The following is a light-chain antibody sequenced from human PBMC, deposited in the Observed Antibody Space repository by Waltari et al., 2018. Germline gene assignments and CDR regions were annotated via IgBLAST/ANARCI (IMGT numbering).Light chain of an antibody. CDR2: GST. Sequence: QSVLTQPPSVSPAPGQRVTISCPGSGSNLGAGYDVHWYQQLPRAAPKLLIDGSTSRPLGVPDRFVGSTSGTSASLAITGLQAEDEADYYCQSYDTSLRVVFGGGTKLTVL. CDR3: QSYDTSLRVV. V-gene: IGLV1-40*01. J-gene: IGLJ2*01. CDR1: GSNLGAGYD.